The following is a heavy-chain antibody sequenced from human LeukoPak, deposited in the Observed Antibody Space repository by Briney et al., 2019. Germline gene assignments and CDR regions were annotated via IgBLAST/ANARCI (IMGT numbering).Heavy chain of an antibody. D-gene: IGHD4/OR15-4a*01. J-gene: IGHJ5*02. CDR1: GGSISSYY. V-gene: IGHV4-59*08. CDR3: ASSTNYGWFDP. Sequence: PSETLSLTCTVSGGSISSYYWSWIRQPPGKGLEWIGYIYYTGSTNYNPSLKSRVTISVATSKNQFSLTLSSVTAADTAVYYCASSTNYGWFDPWGQGTLVTVSS. CDR2: IYYTGST.